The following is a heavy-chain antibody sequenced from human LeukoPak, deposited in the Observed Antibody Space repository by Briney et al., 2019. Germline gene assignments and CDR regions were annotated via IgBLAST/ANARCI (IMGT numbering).Heavy chain of an antibody. D-gene: IGHD2-15*01. CDR2: IYYSGST. V-gene: IGHV4-59*01. CDR1: GGSISSYY. Sequence: SETLSLTCTVSGGSISSYYWSWIRQPPGKGLEWIGYIYYSGSTNYNPSLKSRVTISVDTSKNQFSLKLSSVTAADTAVYYCARNVVVYDAFDIWGRGTMVTVSS. CDR3: ARNVVVYDAFDI. J-gene: IGHJ3*02.